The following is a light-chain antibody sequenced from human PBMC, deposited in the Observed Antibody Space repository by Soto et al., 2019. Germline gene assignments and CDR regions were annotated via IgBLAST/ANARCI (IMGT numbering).Light chain of an antibody. CDR2: DAS. Sequence: VMTQSPATLSVSPGDRATLSCRASQSVRSNFAWYQQKPGQAPRLLIYDASNRATGIPARFSGSGSGTDFTLTISSLEPEDFAVYYCQQRSNWPPITFGQGTRLEIK. CDR3: QQRSNWPPIT. CDR1: QSVRSN. V-gene: IGKV3-11*01. J-gene: IGKJ5*01.